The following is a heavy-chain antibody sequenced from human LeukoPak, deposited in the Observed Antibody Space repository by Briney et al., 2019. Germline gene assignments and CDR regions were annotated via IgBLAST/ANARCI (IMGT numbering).Heavy chain of an antibody. D-gene: IGHD1-26*01. V-gene: IGHV4-34*01. Sequence: SETLSLTCAVYGGSFSGDFWSWIRQSPGKGLEWIGEINHSGSTNYNPSLKSRVTISVDTSKNQFSLKLSSVTAADTAVYYCARQVVGRGSSGPYYYYYYYMDVWGKGTTVTISS. CDR1: GGSFSGDF. CDR3: ARQVVGRGSSGPYYYYYYYMDV. CDR2: INHSGST. J-gene: IGHJ6*03.